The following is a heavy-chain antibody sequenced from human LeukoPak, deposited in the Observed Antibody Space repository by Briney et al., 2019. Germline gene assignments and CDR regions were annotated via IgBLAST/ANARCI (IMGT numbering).Heavy chain of an antibody. V-gene: IGHV4-4*07. Sequence: PSETLSLTCTVSGGSISGYFWSWIRQPAGKGLGWIGRIYSSGSNNYNPSLKSRVTMSLDTSKNHLSLNLSSVTAADTAVYYCAREPTSGREPTSGRPLDYWGQGTLVTVSS. D-gene: IGHD5-12*01. CDR1: GGSISGYF. CDR2: IYSSGSN. J-gene: IGHJ4*02. CDR3: AREPTSGREPTSGRPLDY.